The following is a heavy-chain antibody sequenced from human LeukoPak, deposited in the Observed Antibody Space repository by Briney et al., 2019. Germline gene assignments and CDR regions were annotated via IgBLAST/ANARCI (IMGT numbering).Heavy chain of an antibody. CDR1: GYTFTSYG. CDR3: ARRAGFGITIFGVVRGYYYYGMDV. CDR2: ISAYNGNT. J-gene: IGHJ6*02. V-gene: IGHV1-18*01. D-gene: IGHD3-3*01. Sequence: APVKVSCKASGYTFTSYGISWVRQAPGQGLEWMRWISAYNGNTNYAQKLQGRVTMTTDTSTSTAYMALRSLRSDETAVYYGARRAGFGITIFGVVRGYYYYGMDVWGQGTTVTVSS.